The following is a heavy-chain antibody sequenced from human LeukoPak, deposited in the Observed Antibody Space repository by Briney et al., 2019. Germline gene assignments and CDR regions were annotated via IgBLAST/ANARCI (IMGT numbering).Heavy chain of an antibody. D-gene: IGHD5-12*01. V-gene: IGHV4-38-2*01. CDR3: ASGYDEYYFDY. Sequence: KPSETLSLTCAVSGYSISSGYYWGWIRQPPGKGLEWIGSIYHSGGTYYNPSLESRVTISVDTSKNQFSLKLSSVTAADTAIYYCASGYDEYYFDYWGQGTLVTVSS. CDR1: GYSISSGYY. CDR2: IYHSGGT. J-gene: IGHJ4*02.